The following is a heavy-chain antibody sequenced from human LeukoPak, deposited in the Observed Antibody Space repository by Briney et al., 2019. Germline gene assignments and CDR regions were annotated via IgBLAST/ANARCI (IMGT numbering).Heavy chain of an antibody. J-gene: IGHJ4*02. CDR1: GGSISSYY. Sequence: PSETLSLTCTVSGGSISSYYWSWIRQPPGKGLEWIGYTYYSGSTNYNPSLKSRVTISVDTSKNQFSLKLSSVTAADTAVYYCARDGAYDGSDSDYGTLYYFDYWGQGTLVTVSS. CDR3: ARDGAYDGSDSDYGTLYYFDY. D-gene: IGHD3-22*01. V-gene: IGHV4-59*12. CDR2: TYYSGST.